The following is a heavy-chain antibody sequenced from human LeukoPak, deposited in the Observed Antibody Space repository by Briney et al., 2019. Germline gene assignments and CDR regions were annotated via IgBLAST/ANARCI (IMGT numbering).Heavy chain of an antibody. CDR3: VKSIASRGEIVFDI. CDR2: IHYSGST. V-gene: IGHV4-59*01. CDR1: NGSITSYY. D-gene: IGHD6-6*01. J-gene: IGHJ3*02. Sequence: PSETLSLTCNVSNGSITSYYWGWIRQPPGKGLEFIGYIHYSGSTNYNPSLKSRVAISAEKSKNQFPLKLSSVTAADTALYFCVKSIASRGEIVFDIWGQGTMVTVSS.